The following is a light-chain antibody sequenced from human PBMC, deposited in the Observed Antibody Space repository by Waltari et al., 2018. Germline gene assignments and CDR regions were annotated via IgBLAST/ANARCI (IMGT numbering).Light chain of an antibody. J-gene: IGKJ1*01. CDR3: QQYYSTPWT. CDR2: WAS. V-gene: IGKV4-1*01. CDR1: PRLLYTSNNKNY. Sequence: DIVLTQSPDSLAVSLGERATLICKSSPRLLYTSNNKNYLAWYQQKPGQPPKLLIYWASTRESGVPDRFSGGGSGTDFTLTISSLQAEDVAVYYCQQYYSTPWTFGQGTKVEIK.